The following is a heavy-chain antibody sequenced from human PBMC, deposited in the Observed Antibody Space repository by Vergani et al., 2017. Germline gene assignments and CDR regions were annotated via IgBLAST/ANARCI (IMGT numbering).Heavy chain of an antibody. J-gene: IGHJ4*02. CDR3: ARAPGYSYGFDY. CDR2: ISYDGSNK. V-gene: IGHV3-30*03. Sequence: VQLVESGGGVVQPGRSLRLSCAASGFTFSSYGMHWVRQAPGKGLEWVAVISYDGSNKYYADSVKGRFTISRDNSKNTLYLQMNSLRAEDTAVYYCARAPGYSYGFDYWGQGTLVTVSS. D-gene: IGHD5-18*01. CDR1: GFTFSSYG.